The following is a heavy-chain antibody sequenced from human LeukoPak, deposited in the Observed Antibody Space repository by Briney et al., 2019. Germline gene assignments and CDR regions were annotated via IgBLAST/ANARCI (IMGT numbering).Heavy chain of an antibody. D-gene: IGHD2-21*02. Sequence: GGSLRLSCAASGFTFSSYSMNWVRQAPGKGLKWVSSISSSSSYIYYADSVKGRFTISRDNAKNSLYLQMNSLRAEDTAVYYCARAQLRDVIVVVTAMGYWGQGTLVTVSS. J-gene: IGHJ4*02. CDR3: ARAQLRDVIVVVTAMGY. V-gene: IGHV3-21*01. CDR2: ISSSSSYI. CDR1: GFTFSSYS.